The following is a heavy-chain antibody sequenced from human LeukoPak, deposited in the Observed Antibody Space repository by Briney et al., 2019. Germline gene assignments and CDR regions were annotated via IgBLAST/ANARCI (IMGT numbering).Heavy chain of an antibody. Sequence: PGGSLRLSCAASGFTFSSYGMHWVRQAPGKGLEWVAVISYDGSNKYYADSVKGRFTISRDNSKNTLYLQMNSLRAEDTAVYYCAKISAYEAAGPESMIVVLPFDYWGQGTLVTVSS. CDR3: AKISAYEAAGPESMIVVLPFDY. J-gene: IGHJ4*02. D-gene: IGHD3-22*01. V-gene: IGHV3-30*18. CDR1: GFTFSSYG. CDR2: ISYDGSNK.